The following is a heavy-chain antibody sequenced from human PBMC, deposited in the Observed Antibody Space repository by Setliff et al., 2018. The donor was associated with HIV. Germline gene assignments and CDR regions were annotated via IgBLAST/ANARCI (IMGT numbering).Heavy chain of an antibody. V-gene: IGHV4-4*08. Sequence: PSETLSLTCTVSGGSISSYYRSWIRQPPGKGLEWIGYIYTSGSTNYNPSLKSRVTISVDTSKNQFSLKLSSVTAADTAVYYCARVGYSSSYYYYYMDVWGKGTTVTVSS. CDR2: IYTSGST. D-gene: IGHD6-6*01. CDR1: GGSISSYY. J-gene: IGHJ6*03. CDR3: ARVGYSSSYYYYYMDV.